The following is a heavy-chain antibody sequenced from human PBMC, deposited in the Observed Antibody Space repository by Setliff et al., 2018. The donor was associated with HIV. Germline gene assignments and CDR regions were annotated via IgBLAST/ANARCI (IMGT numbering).Heavy chain of an antibody. J-gene: IGHJ4*02. CDR1: AHPRYYY. CDR2: INPSGGLT. D-gene: IGHD3-10*01. V-gene: IGHV1-46*01. Sequence: ASVKVSCKPSAHPRYYYMHWVRQVPGIGLQWMGVINPSGGLTDYPQKFQGRVTMTTDTSTNTIYMQLSSLTSEDTALYYCATGHYGSDSYYSIDHWGQGTRGTVS. CDR3: ATGHYGSDSYYSIDH.